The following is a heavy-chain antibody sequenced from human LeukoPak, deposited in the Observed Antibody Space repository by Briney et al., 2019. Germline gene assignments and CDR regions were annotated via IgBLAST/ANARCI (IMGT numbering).Heavy chain of an antibody. CDR3: AKDLALAGTGGGFDV. Sequence: GVSLRLSCAASRFTFTTYAINWVRQTPGKGLEWVSGISGDGDKAYYADSVKGRFTVSIDNSKNTVSLQMSSLRAEDTALYYCAKDLALAGTGGGFDVWGQGTRVAVSS. CDR2: ISGDGDKA. V-gene: IGHV3-23*01. J-gene: IGHJ3*01. CDR1: RFTFTTYA. D-gene: IGHD6-19*01.